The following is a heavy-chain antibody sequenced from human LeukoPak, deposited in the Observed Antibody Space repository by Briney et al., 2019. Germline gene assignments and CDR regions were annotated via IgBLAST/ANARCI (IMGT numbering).Heavy chain of an antibody. J-gene: IGHJ2*01. V-gene: IGHV4-59*01. D-gene: IGHD3-16*01. CDR1: GGSISNYY. CDR3: AKDDWGFWYLDG. Sequence: SETLSLTCTVSGGSISNYYWSWIRQPPGKGLEWIGYIYSSGTANYNPSLKSRVTISVDTSKNQFSLKLTSVTAADTAVYYCAKDDWGFWYLDGWGGGTVVTV. CDR2: IYSSGTA.